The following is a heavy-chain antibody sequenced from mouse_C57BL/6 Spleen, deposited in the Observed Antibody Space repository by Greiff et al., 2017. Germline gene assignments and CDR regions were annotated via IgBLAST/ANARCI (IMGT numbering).Heavy chain of an antibody. D-gene: IGHD1-1*01. CDR2: IYPSSGNT. J-gene: IGHJ4*01. CDR1: GYTFTSYG. CDR3: ARSPPYYGRSYAMDY. Sequence: VQLQQSGAELARPGASVKLSCKASGYTFTSYGISWVKQRTGQGLEWIGAIYPSSGNTYSNEKFKGKATLTADNSSSTAYMELRTLTSKGSAVYVVARSPPYYGRSYAMDYGGQGTSVTVSS. V-gene: IGHV1-81*01.